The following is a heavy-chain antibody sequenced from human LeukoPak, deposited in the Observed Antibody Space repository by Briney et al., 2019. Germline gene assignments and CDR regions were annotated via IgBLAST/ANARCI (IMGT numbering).Heavy chain of an antibody. CDR2: IYYSGST. Sequence: SETLSLTCTVSGGSISSYCWTWIRQPPGKGLEWIGYIYYSGSTRYNPSLKSRVTISVDTSKNQFSLKLSSVTAADTAVYYCARCGYGDYVWGQGTLVTVSS. V-gene: IGHV4-59*01. D-gene: IGHD4-17*01. CDR3: ARCGYGDYV. J-gene: IGHJ4*02. CDR1: GGSISSYC.